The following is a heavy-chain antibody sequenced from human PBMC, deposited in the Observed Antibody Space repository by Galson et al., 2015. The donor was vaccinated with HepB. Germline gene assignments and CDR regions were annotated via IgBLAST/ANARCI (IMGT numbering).Heavy chain of an antibody. CDR3: ARDFAPNSYYHGMDV. J-gene: IGHJ6*02. CDR1: GFTFSSHA. D-gene: IGHD2-21*01. Sequence: SLRLSCAASGFTFSSHAMSWVRQAPGKGLEWVSGISGSGDTTYYAGSVEGRFTISRDNAKSSLYLQMSSLRAEDTAVYYCARDFAPNSYYHGMDVWGQGTTVIVS. CDR2: ISGSGDTT. V-gene: IGHV3-23*01.